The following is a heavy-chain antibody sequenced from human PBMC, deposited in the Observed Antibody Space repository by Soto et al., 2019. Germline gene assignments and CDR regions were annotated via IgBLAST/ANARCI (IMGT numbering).Heavy chain of an antibody. V-gene: IGHV4-34*01. Sequence: QVQLQQWGAGLLKPSETLSLTCAVYGGSFSGYYWSWIRQPPGKGLEWIGEINHSGSTNYNPSLKSRVTISVDTSKNTFSLKLSSVTAADTAVYYCARGSVAAPPYYYYMDVWGKGTTVTVSS. CDR3: ARGSVAAPPYYYYMDV. J-gene: IGHJ6*03. D-gene: IGHD6-13*01. CDR2: INHSGST. CDR1: GGSFSGYY.